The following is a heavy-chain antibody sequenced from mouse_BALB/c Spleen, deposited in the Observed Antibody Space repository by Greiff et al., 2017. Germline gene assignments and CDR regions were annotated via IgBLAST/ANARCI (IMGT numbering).Heavy chain of an antibody. CDR2: IRNKANGYTT. V-gene: IGHV7-3*02. CDR3: ARDGIVRNAMDY. D-gene: IGHD2-5*01. J-gene: IGHJ4*01. Sequence: EVKVVESGGGLVQPGGSLRLSCATSGFTFTDYYMSWVRQPPGKALEWLGFIRNKANGYTTEYSASVKGRFTISRDNSQSILYLQMNTLRAEDSATYYCARDGIVRNAMDYWGQGTSVTVSS. CDR1: GFTFTDYY.